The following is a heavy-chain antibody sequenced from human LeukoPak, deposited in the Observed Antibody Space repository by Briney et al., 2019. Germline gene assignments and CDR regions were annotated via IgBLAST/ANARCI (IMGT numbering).Heavy chain of an antibody. V-gene: IGHV3-30*04. J-gene: IGHJ3*02. CDR3: AAGDAFDI. CDR1: GFAFSSYA. D-gene: IGHD6-13*01. Sequence: GGALSLSCAASGFAFSSYAMRWVRPAPGKGLGWVAVISYDGSNKYYADSVKGRFTISRDNSKNTLYLQMNSLRAEDTAVYYAAAGDAFDIWGQGTMVTVSS. CDR2: ISYDGSNK.